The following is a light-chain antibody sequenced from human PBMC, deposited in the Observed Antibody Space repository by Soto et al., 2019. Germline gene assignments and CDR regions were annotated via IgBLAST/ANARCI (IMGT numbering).Light chain of an antibody. J-gene: IGLJ2*01. V-gene: IGLV8-61*01. CDR1: SGSVSTTSF. CDR2: NTH. Sequence: QAVVAQEPSFSVSPGGTVTFPCGLSSGSVSTTSFPSWYPQTPGQAPRTLIYNTHSRSSGVPDRFSGSNRGNKAALTITGAQADDESDEYWVSDMGLGISVFGGGTQLTV. CDR3: VSDMGLGISV.